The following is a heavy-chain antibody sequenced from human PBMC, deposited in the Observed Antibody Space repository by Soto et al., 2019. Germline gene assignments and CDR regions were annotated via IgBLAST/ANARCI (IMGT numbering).Heavy chain of an antibody. J-gene: IGHJ3*02. CDR3: ARWWLRGRAFDI. CDR1: GGSISSYY. CDR2: IYYSGST. D-gene: IGHD2-21*01. Sequence: SETLSLTCTVSGGSISSYYWSWIRRPPGKGLEWIGYIYYSGSTNYNPSLKSRVTISVDTSKNQFSLKLSSVTAADTAVYYCARWWLRGRAFDIWGQGTMVTVSS. V-gene: IGHV4-59*08.